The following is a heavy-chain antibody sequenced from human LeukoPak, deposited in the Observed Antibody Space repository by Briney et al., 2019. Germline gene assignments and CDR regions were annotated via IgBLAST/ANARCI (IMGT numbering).Heavy chain of an antibody. V-gene: IGHV1-2*02. CDR1: GYTFTGYY. CDR2: INPNSGGT. CDR3: ARNLRFGESSDAFDM. J-gene: IGHJ3*02. D-gene: IGHD3-10*01. Sequence: ASVKVSCKASGYTFTGYYMHWVRQAPGQGLEWMGWINPNSGGTNYAQKFQGRVTMTRDTSISTAYMELSRLRSDDTAVYYCARNLRFGESSDAFDMWGQGTMVTVSS.